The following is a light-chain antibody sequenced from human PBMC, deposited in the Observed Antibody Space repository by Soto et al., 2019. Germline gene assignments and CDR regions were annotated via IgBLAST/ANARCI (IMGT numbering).Light chain of an antibody. CDR1: QSVLYNSNNKHY. CDR3: QQYESTPPT. V-gene: IGKV4-1*01. Sequence: DIVMTQSPDSLAVSLGERATINCKSSQSVLYNSNNKHYLAWYQQRPGQPPKLLIYWASTRESGVPDRFSGSGSVTDFTLTITSLQAEDVAVYYCQQYESTPPTFGQGTKLAIK. J-gene: IGKJ2*01. CDR2: WAS.